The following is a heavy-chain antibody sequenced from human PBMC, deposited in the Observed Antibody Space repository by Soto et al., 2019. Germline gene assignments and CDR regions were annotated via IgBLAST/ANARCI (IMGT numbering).Heavy chain of an antibody. CDR2: ISGSGGST. CDR1: GFTFSSYA. J-gene: IGHJ5*02. Sequence: GGSLRLSCAASGFTFSSYAMSWVRQAPGKGLEWVSAISGSGGSTYYADSVKGRFTISRDNSKNTLYLQMNSLRAEDTAVYYCAKDRYSGYGDWGRSWFDPWGQGTLVTVSS. V-gene: IGHV3-23*01. CDR3: AKDRYSGYGDWGRSWFDP. D-gene: IGHD5-12*01.